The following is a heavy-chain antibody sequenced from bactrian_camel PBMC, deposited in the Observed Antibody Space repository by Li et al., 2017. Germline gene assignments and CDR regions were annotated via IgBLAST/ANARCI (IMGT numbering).Heavy chain of an antibody. J-gene: IGHJ4*01. V-gene: IGHV3S9*01. Sequence: VQLVESGGGSVQVGGSLRLSCVASGDTIGRYCMGWFRQIPDKEREGVAGIESDGSTSYADSVKGRFTISQDNAKNTVYLQMNSLKAEDTAMYYCAGGYIGSRCDLAATSYNYWGQGTQVTVS. D-gene: IGHD5*01. CDR2: IESDGST. CDR1: GDTIGRYC. CDR3: AGGYIGSRCDLAATSYNY.